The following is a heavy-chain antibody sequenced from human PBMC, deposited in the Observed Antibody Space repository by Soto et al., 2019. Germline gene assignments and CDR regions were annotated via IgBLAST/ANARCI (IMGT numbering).Heavy chain of an antibody. D-gene: IGHD3-22*01. J-gene: IGHJ6*02. V-gene: IGHV1-3*01. CDR1: GYTFTSYA. CDR3: ARDFGPVVVIEYYYGMDV. Sequence: QVPLVQSGAEVKKPGASVKVSCKASGYTFTSYAMHWVRQAPGQRLEWMGWINAGNGNTKYSQKFQGRVTITRDTSASTAYMELSSLRSEDTAVYYCARDFGPVVVIEYYYGMDVWGQGTTVTVSS. CDR2: INAGNGNT.